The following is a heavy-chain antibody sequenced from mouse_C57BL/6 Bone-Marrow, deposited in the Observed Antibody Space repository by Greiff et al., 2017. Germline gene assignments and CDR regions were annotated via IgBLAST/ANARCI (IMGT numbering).Heavy chain of an antibody. D-gene: IGHD3-2*02. Sequence: VQLKESGAELVRPGASVKLSCTASGFNIKDDYMHWVKQRPEQGLEWIGWIDPENGDTEYASKFQGKATITADTSSNTAYLQLSSLTSEDTAVYYCKGGTTAQEKFAYGGQGTLVTVSA. CDR3: KGGTTAQEKFAY. CDR1: GFNIKDDY. J-gene: IGHJ3*01. CDR2: IDPENGDT. V-gene: IGHV14-4*01.